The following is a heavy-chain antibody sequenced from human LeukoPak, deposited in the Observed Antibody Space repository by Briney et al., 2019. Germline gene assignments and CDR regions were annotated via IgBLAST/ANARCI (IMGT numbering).Heavy chain of an antibody. D-gene: IGHD3-3*01. CDR2: ISYDGSNK. CDR1: GLTFSS. J-gene: IGHJ5*02. Sequence: GGSLRLSCAGSGLTFSSMHWVRQAPGKGLEWVAVISYDGSNKYYADFVKGRFTISRDNSKNTLYLQMNSLRSEDTAVYYCAKDATFGVVTSWGQGTLVTVSS. CDR3: AKDATFGVVTS. V-gene: IGHV3-30*18.